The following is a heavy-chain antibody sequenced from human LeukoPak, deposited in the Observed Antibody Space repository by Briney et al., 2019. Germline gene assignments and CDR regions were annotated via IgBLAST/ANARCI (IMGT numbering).Heavy chain of an antibody. V-gene: IGHV4-39*01. CDR1: GGSISSSSYY. CDR2: IYYSGST. Sequence: SETLSLTCTVSGGSISSSSYYWGWIRQPPGTGLEWIGSIYYSGSTYYNPSLKSRVTISVDTSKNQFSLKLSSVTAADTAVYYCARLRIAVAVYYFDYWGQGTLVTVSS. J-gene: IGHJ4*02. D-gene: IGHD6-19*01. CDR3: ARLRIAVAVYYFDY.